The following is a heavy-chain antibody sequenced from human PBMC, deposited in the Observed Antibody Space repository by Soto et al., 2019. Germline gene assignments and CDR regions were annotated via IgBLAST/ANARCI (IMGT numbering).Heavy chain of an antibody. V-gene: IGHV1-2*02. J-gene: IGHJ6*02. CDR3: AKSIAARRGPYGMDV. CDR2: INPNSGGT. Sequence: ASVKVSCKASGYTFTGYCMHWVRQAPGQGLEWMGWINPNSGGTNYAQKFQGRVTMTRDTSISTAYMELSRLRSDDTAVYYCAKSIAARRGPYGMDVWGQGTTVTVSS. CDR1: GYTFTGYC. D-gene: IGHD6-6*01.